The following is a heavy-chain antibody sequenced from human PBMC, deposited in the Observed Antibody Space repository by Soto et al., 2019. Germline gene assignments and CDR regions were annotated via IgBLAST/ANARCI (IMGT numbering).Heavy chain of an antibody. V-gene: IGHV3-23*01. J-gene: IGHJ4*02. CDR2: ISGSDGKT. CDR3: ARWSYLDY. D-gene: IGHD3-3*01. Sequence: PRLSCAASGFSFGSYALSWVRQAPGKGLEWVSTISGSDGKTFYADSVKGRFSISRDTSQSTLYLQMNSLRADDTAMYYCARWSYLDYWGQGTRVTVSS. CDR1: GFSFGSYA.